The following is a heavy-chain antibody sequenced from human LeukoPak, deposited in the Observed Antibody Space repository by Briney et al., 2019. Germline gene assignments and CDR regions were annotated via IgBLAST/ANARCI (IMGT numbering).Heavy chain of an antibody. CDR2: IKSDGSRT. CDR1: GFTFSSSW. CDR3: ATLRDY. Sequence: PGRSLRLSCTASGFTFSSSWMHWVRQAPGKGLVWVSHIKSDGSRTTYADSVKGRFTISRGNARNTLYLQMNSLRAEDTAIYYCATLRDYWGQGTLVTVSS. V-gene: IGHV3-74*01. J-gene: IGHJ4*02. D-gene: IGHD3-16*01.